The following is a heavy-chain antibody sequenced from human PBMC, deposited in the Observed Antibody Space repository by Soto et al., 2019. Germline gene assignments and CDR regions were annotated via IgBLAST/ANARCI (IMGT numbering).Heavy chain of an antibody. V-gene: IGHV3-30*18. CDR3: AKVLGRDYYGSGSYYRPPGGYYYMDG. Sequence: GGSLRLSCAASGFTFSSYGMHWVRQAPGKGLEWVAVISYDGSNKYYADSVKGRFTISRDNSKNTLYLQMNSLRAEDTAVYYCAKVLGRDYYGSGSYYRPPGGYYYMDGWGKGTTVTFSS. CDR1: GFTFSSYG. D-gene: IGHD3-10*01. J-gene: IGHJ6*03. CDR2: ISYDGSNK.